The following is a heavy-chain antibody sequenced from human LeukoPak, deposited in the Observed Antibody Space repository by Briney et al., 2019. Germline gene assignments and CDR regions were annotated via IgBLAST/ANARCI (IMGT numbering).Heavy chain of an antibody. CDR3: ARDVPSFSLADAFDI. J-gene: IGHJ3*02. CDR2: ISSSGSTI. Sequence: PGGSLRLSCAASGFTFSDYYTSWICQAPGKGLEWVSYISSSGSTIYYADSVKGRFTISRDNAKNSLYLQMNSLRAEDTAVYYCARDVPSFSLADAFDIWGQGTMVTVSS. CDR1: GFTFSDYY. D-gene: IGHD3-16*01. V-gene: IGHV3-11*01.